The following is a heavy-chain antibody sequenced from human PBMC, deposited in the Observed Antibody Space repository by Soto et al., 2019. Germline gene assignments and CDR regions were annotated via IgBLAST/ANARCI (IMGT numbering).Heavy chain of an antibody. CDR3: ARDQLSGGQWLQGYFDY. Sequence: QVQLVESGGGVVQPGRSLRLSCAASGFTFSSYAMHWVRQAPGKGLEWVAVISYDGSNKYYADSVKGRFTISRDNSKNTLYLQMTSLRAEDTAVYYCARDQLSGGQWLQGYFDYWGQGTLVTVSS. V-gene: IGHV3-30-3*01. J-gene: IGHJ4*02. CDR1: GFTFSSYA. CDR2: ISYDGSNK. D-gene: IGHD6-19*01.